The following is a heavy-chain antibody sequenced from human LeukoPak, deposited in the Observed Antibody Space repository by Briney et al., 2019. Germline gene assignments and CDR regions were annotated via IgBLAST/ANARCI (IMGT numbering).Heavy chain of an antibody. V-gene: IGHV3-30-3*01. CDR2: ISYDGSNK. CDR1: GFTFSNYA. CDR3: SNARWGYSLDSTLDY. J-gene: IGHJ4*02. D-gene: IGHD5-18*01. Sequence: PGGSLRLSCAASGFTFSNYAMHWVRQPPGKGLEWAAVISYDGSNKYYADSVKGRFTISRDNSKNTLYLQMNSLRAEDTAVYYCSNARWGYSLDSTLDYWGQGTLVTVSS.